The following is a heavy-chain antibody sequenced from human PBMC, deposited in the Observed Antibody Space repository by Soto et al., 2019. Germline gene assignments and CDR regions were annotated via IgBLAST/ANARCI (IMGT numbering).Heavy chain of an antibody. CDR2: ISGSGGST. CDR1: GFTFSSYA. Sequence: GGSLRLSCAASGFTFSSYAMSWVRQAPGKGLQWVSGISGSGGSTYFADSVKGRFTISRDNSENTLYLQMSSLRAEDTAVYYCASLYNWNDVVDYWGQGILVTVSS. CDR3: ASLYNWNDVVDY. J-gene: IGHJ4*02. V-gene: IGHV3-23*01. D-gene: IGHD1-1*01.